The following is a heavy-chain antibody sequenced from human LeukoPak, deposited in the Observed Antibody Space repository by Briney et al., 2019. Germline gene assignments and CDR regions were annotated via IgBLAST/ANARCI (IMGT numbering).Heavy chain of an antibody. V-gene: IGHV4-30-4*07. CDR3: ARASPDNRWSSGYLWDY. CDR2: IYCSGST. Sequence: SETLSLTCAVSGGSISSGGYSWSWIRPPPGQGLEWFGYIYCSGSTYYNPSLKSRVTIPVDTSKNQFSLKLSSVTAADTAVYYCARASPDNRWSSGYLWDYWGQAGLLTVSS. CDR1: GGSISSGGYS. D-gene: IGHD3-22*01. J-gene: IGHJ4*02.